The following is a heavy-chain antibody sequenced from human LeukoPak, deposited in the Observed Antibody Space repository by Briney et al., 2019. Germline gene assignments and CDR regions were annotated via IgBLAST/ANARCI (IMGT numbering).Heavy chain of an antibody. Sequence: GGSLRLSCAASGFTFSSYGMHWVRQAPGKGLEWVAVISYDGSNKYYADSVKGRFTISRDNSKNTLYLQMNGLRAEDTAVYYCAEENSGSSPGWSLYYYYYGMDVWGQGTTVTVSS. V-gene: IGHV3-30*18. J-gene: IGHJ6*02. CDR2: ISYDGSNK. CDR3: AEENSGSSPGWSLYYYYYGMDV. D-gene: IGHD1-26*01. CDR1: GFTFSSYG.